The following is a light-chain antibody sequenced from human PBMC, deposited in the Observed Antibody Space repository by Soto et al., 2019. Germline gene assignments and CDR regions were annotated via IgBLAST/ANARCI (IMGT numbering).Light chain of an antibody. CDR1: QTISSY. CDR3: LQYGSSPT. Sequence: PGETATLSCKASQTISSYVAWYQQKPGQSPTLLISVTSTRAPGIPDRFSGGGSGADFTLTISRLEPEDFAVYYCLQYGSSPTFGGGTRV. J-gene: IGKJ4*01. CDR2: VTS. V-gene: IGKV3-20*01.